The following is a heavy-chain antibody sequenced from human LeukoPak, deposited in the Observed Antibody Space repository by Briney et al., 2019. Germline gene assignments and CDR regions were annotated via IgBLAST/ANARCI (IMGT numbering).Heavy chain of an antibody. D-gene: IGHD6-13*01. CDR1: GFTVSSNY. CDR2: IYSGGST. J-gene: IGHJ4*02. V-gene: IGHV3-53*01. Sequence: GRSLRLSCAASGFTVSSNYMSWVRQAPGKGLEWVSVIYSGGSTYYADSVKGRFTISRDNSKNTLYLQMNSLRAEDTAVYYCARASSSSWYTGYYFDYWGQGTLVTVSS. CDR3: ARASSSSWYTGYYFDY.